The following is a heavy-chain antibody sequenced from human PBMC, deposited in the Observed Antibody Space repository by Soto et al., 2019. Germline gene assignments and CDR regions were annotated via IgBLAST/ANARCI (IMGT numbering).Heavy chain of an antibody. Sequence: ETLSLTCSVSNGSISGFYWTWIRQPPGKILEWIGYIHYSGRTDYNPSLTSRATMSVDTSKNQFSLNLKSITAADTAVYYCVRVGVGIGNHFDSWGRGTLVTVSS. J-gene: IGHJ4*02. CDR3: VRVGVGIGNHFDS. CDR2: IHYSGRT. D-gene: IGHD1-26*01. CDR1: NGSISGFY. V-gene: IGHV4-59*12.